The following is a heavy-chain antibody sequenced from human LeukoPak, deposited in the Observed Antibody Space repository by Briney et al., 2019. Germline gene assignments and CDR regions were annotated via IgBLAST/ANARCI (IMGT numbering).Heavy chain of an antibody. CDR3: ATDADCSGGSCYYGMDV. CDR2: FDPEDGET. Sequence: ASVKVSCKVSGYTLTELSMHWVRQAPGKGLEWMGGFDPEDGETIYAQKFQGRVTMTEDTSTDTAYMELSSLRSEDTAVYYCATDADCSGGSCYYGMDVWGQGTTVTVSS. V-gene: IGHV1-24*01. D-gene: IGHD2-15*01. J-gene: IGHJ6*02. CDR1: GYTLTELS.